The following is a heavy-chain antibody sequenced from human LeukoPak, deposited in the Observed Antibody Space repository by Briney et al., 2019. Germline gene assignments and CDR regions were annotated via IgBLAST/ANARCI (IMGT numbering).Heavy chain of an antibody. D-gene: IGHD6-19*01. Sequence: RSQTLSPTSPVYADPASRGRSYCSWIRQTPGKELEWIGYVYHTGSTNYNPSLKSRVTISVDTSKNEFSLKMTSVTAADTAVYYCARGFASGWYSRYDPWGQGTLVTVSS. CDR2: VYHTGST. CDR1: ADPASRGRSY. V-gene: IGHV4-61*01. J-gene: IGHJ5*02. CDR3: ARGFASGWYSRYDP.